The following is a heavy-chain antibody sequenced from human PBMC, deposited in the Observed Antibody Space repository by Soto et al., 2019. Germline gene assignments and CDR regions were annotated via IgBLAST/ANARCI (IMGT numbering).Heavy chain of an antibody. Sequence: SETLSLTCAVYGGSFSGYYWSWIRQPPGKGLEWIGEINHSGSTNYNPSLKSRVTISVDTSKNQFSLKLSSVTAADTAVYYCARGVSSSPGWFDPWGQGTLVTVSS. CDR1: GGSFSGYY. J-gene: IGHJ5*02. CDR3: ARGVSSSPGWFDP. V-gene: IGHV4-34*01. CDR2: INHSGST. D-gene: IGHD6-13*01.